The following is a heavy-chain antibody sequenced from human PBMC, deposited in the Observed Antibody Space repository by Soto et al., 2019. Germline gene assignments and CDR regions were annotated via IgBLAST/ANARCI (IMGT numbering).Heavy chain of an antibody. D-gene: IGHD6-19*01. J-gene: IGHJ4*02. CDR2: IYHSGST. V-gene: IGHV4-4*02. CDR1: GGSISSSNW. Sequence: PSETLSLTCAVSGGSISSSNWWSWVRQPPGKGLEWIGEIYHSGSTNYNPSLKSRVTISVDKSKNQFSLKLSSVTAADTAVYYCARYSSVAGEEYFDYWGQGTLVTVSS. CDR3: ARYSSVAGEEYFDY.